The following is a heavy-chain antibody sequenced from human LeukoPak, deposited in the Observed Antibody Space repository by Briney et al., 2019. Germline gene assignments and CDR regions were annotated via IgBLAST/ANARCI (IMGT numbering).Heavy chain of an antibody. CDR2: ISQDGREQ. CDR1: GFTFSDYW. Sequence: GGSLRLSCAASGFTFSDYWMSWVRQSPGQGLEWVAKISQDGREQRFVDSVKGRFTISRDNGKNLLFLQMDSLRAEHTAVYYCAGGALDYWGPGTLVSVSS. J-gene: IGHJ4*02. V-gene: IGHV3-7*04. CDR3: AGGALDY.